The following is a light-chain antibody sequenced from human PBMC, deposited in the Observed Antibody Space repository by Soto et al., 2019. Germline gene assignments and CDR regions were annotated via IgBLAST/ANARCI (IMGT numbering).Light chain of an antibody. Sequence: DIVLTQSPGTLSLSPGERATLSCRSSQSVSSNYLAWYQQKPDQAPRLVIYDVSGRATGIPDRFSGSGSGTDFTLTINRLEPDDSAVYYCQQYGISPTFGQGTKVEIK. CDR1: QSVSSNY. CDR2: DVS. V-gene: IGKV3-20*01. CDR3: QQYGISPT. J-gene: IGKJ1*01.